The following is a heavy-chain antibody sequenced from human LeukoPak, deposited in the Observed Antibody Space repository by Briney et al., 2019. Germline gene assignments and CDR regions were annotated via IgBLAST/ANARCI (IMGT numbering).Heavy chain of an antibody. D-gene: IGHD1-14*01. CDR1: GGSISPYY. Sequence: SETLSLTCTVSGGSISPYYWSWIRQPPGKGLEWIGYIYYSGSTNYNPSLKSRVTISVDTSKNQFSLKLSSLTPADTAVYYCARYRNEALFAFDIWGQGTMVTVPS. V-gene: IGHV4-59*01. CDR3: ARYRNEALFAFDI. J-gene: IGHJ3*02. CDR2: IYYSGST.